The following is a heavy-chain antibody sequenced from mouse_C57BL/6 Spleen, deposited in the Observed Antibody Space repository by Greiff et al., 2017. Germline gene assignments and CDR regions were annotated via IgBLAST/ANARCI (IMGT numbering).Heavy chain of an antibody. Sequence: EVQLQQSGPELVKPGASVKIPCKASGYTFTDYNMDWVKQSHGKSLEWIGDINPNNGGTIYNQKFKGKATLTVDKSSSTAYMELRSLTSEDTAVYYCARRFITTVVAHFDYWGQGTTLTVSS. CDR3: ARRFITTVVAHFDY. D-gene: IGHD1-1*01. CDR1: GYTFTDYN. J-gene: IGHJ2*01. V-gene: IGHV1-18*01. CDR2: INPNNGGT.